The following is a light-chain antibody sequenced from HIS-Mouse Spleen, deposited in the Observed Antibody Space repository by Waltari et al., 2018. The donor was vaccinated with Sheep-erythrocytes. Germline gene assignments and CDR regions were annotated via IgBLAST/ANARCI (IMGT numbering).Light chain of an antibody. CDR2: KVS. Sequence: DVVMTQSPLSLPVTLGQPASISCRSSQSLVHSDGNTYLNWFQQRPGKSPRSLIYKVSNRDSGVPDRFSGSGSGTDFTLKISRVEAEDVGVYYCMQGTHWPPYTFGQGTKLEIK. V-gene: IGKV2-30*02. J-gene: IGKJ2*01. CDR3: MQGTHWPPYT. CDR1: QSLVHSDGNTY.